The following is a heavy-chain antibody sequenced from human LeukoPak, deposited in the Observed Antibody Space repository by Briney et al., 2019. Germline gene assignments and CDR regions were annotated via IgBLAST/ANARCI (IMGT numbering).Heavy chain of an antibody. J-gene: IGHJ4*02. V-gene: IGHV1-2*06. CDR1: GFSFTGYF. CDR3: ARGPHDTAYYFDQ. Sequence: ASVKVSCKASGFSFTGYFMHWVRQAPGQGPEWMGRIDPNSGGTNYALKFQSRVTMTRDTPITTAYMDLSRLRSDDTAVYYCARGPHDTAYYFDQWGQGTLVTVSS. D-gene: IGHD5-18*01. CDR2: IDPNSGGT.